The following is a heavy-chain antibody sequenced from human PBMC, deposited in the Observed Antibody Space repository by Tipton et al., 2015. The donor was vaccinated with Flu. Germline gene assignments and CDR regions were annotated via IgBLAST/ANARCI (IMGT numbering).Heavy chain of an antibody. J-gene: IGHJ6*02. CDR2: IGSSGDT. CDR3: TRGPLPDSNWYNGMDV. V-gene: IGHV3-13*01. CDR1: GFTFSSYD. Sequence: GSLRLSCQASGFTFSSYDMHWVRQVTGKGLEWVSGIGSSGDTYYAGSLKGRFTISRDDAKNSLYLQLKSLRAGDTAVYYCTRGPLPDSNWYNGMDVWGQGASVTVSS. D-gene: IGHD6-13*01.